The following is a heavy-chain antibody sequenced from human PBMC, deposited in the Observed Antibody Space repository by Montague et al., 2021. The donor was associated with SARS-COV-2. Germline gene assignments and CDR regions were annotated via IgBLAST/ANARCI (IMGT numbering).Heavy chain of an antibody. CDR1: GFSLSTSGVG. D-gene: IGHD3-22*01. J-gene: IGHJ4*02. CDR2: IYWDDDK. Sequence: PALVKPTQTLTLTCTFSGFSLSTSGVGVGWIRQPPGKDLEWLALIYWDDDKRYSPSLKTRLTITKDTSKNQVVLTMTNMDPVDTGTYYCAHRLARHYDINAHFCCPFDYWGQGTLVTVSS. V-gene: IGHV2-5*02. CDR3: AHRLARHYDINAHFCCPFDY.